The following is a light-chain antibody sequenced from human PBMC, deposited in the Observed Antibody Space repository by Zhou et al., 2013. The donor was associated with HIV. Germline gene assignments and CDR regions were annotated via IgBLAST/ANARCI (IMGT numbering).Light chain of an antibody. CDR2: DAS. V-gene: IGKV1-5*03. CDR1: QSVSHN. J-gene: IGKJ2*01. CDR3: QQYNH. Sequence: DIQLTQSPPTLSASVGDAVIITCRASQSVSHNLAWYQHRPGKAPKLLMYDASVLENGVPSRFRGSGFGTEFTLTIKSLQPDDFATYYCQQYNHFGQGTRLDMK.